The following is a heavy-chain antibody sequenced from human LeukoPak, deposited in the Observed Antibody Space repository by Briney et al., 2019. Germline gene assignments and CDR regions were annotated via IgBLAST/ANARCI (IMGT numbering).Heavy chain of an antibody. CDR1: GYTLTEMS. D-gene: IGHD5-18*01. J-gene: IGHJ4*02. Sequence: ASVKVSCKVSGYTLTEMSIHWVRQAPGGALEWMGGFDPEDGETVYAPKFQGRVTMTEDTSADTAYMELSSLRSEDTAVYYCARAPGRGGYSYGFGYWGQGTLVTVSS. CDR3: ARAPGRGGYSYGFGY. V-gene: IGHV1-24*01. CDR2: FDPEDGET.